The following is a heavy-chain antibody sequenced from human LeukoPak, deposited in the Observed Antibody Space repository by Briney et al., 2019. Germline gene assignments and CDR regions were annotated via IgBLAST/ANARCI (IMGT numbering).Heavy chain of an antibody. D-gene: IGHD3-22*01. CDR2: IYPGDSDS. Sequence: RGESLKISCKGSGYSFTSYWIGWVRQMPGKGLEWMAIIYPGDSDSRYSPSFQGQVTISADKSIRTAYLQWSTLKASDTAMYYCATVGGSSGYQIDYWGQGTLVTVSS. J-gene: IGHJ4*02. CDR3: ATVGGSSGYQIDY. V-gene: IGHV5-51*01. CDR1: GYSFTSYW.